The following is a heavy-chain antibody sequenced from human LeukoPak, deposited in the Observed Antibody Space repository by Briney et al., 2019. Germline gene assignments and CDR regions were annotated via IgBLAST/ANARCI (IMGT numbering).Heavy chain of an antibody. J-gene: IGHJ5*02. CDR2: MNPNSGNT. V-gene: IGHV1-8*03. D-gene: IGHD1-1*01. Sequence: ASVKVSCKASGYTFTSYDINWVRQAPGQGLEWMGWMNPNSGNTGYAQKFQGRVTITRNTSISTAYMELSSLRSEDTAVYYCARGATTGTRRRGNWFDPWGLGTLVTVSS. CDR1: GYTFTSYD. CDR3: ARGATTGTRRRGNWFDP.